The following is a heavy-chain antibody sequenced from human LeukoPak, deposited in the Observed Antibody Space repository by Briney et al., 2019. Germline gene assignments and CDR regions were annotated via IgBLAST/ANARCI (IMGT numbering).Heavy chain of an antibody. V-gene: IGHV1-46*01. CDR3: ARDSGMVRGTVDY. J-gene: IGHJ4*02. Sequence: ASVKVSCKSSGYTFTSYYMYWVRQAPGQGLEWMGIISPSGGSTSYAQKFQGRVTMTRDTSTSTVYMELSSLRSEDTAVYYCARDSGMVRGTVDYWGQGTLDTVSS. CDR2: ISPSGGST. D-gene: IGHD3-10*01. CDR1: GYTFTSYY.